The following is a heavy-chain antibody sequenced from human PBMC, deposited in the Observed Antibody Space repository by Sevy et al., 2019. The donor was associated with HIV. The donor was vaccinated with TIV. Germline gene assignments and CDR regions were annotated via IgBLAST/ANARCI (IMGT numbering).Heavy chain of an antibody. CDR3: ARPRYSSSSPFDY. Sequence: SETLSLTCTVSGGSISSSSYYWGWIRQPPGKGLEWIGSIYYSGSTYYNPSLKSRVTISVDTSKNQFSLKLSSVTAADMAVYYCARPRYSSSSPFDYWGQRTLVTVSS. CDR1: GGSISSSSYY. V-gene: IGHV4-39*01. J-gene: IGHJ4*02. D-gene: IGHD6-6*01. CDR2: IYYSGST.